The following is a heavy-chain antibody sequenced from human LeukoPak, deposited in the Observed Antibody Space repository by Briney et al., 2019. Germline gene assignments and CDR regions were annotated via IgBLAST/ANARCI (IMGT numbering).Heavy chain of an antibody. D-gene: IGHD6-19*01. CDR2: ISWNSGSI. CDR3: AKDSSGTGYSSGWYGGGFDY. CDR1: GFTFDDYA. V-gene: IGHV3-9*03. Sequence: GGSLRLSCAASGFTFDDYAMHWVRQAPGKGLEWVSGISWNSGSIGYADSVKGRFTISRDNAKNSLYLQMNSLRAEDMALYYCAKDSSGTGYSSGWYGGGFDYWGQGTLVTVSS. J-gene: IGHJ4*02.